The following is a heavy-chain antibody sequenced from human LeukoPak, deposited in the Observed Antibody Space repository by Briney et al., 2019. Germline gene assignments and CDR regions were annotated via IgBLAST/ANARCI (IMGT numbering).Heavy chain of an antibody. V-gene: IGHV4-39*01. CDR3: ARTPPSGFVAVAGTWRGNFDY. D-gene: IGHD6-19*01. J-gene: IGHJ4*02. Sequence: SETLSLTCTVSGGSIGSSSYYWGWIRQPPGKGLEWIGSIYYSGSTYYNPSLKSRVTISVDTSKNQFSLKLSSVSAADTAVYYCARTPPSGFVAVAGTWRGNFDYWGQGTLVTVSS. CDR1: GGSIGSSSYY. CDR2: IYYSGST.